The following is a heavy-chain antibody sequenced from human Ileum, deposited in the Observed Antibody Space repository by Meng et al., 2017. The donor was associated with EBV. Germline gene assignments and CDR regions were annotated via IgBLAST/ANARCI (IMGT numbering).Heavy chain of an antibody. CDR2: IFHVGTG. V-gene: IGHV4-4*02. Sequence: QVQRLEPGPGWVKPSGTLSLPCAVSGASISSHRWWGWVRQPPTKGPEWIGEIFHVGTGNYNPSLKSRVTISMDTSKNQISLGLTSVTAADTAVYYCAARVGGSYSGFDLWGQGTLVTVSS. CDR3: AARVGGSYSGFDL. CDR1: GASISSHRW. J-gene: IGHJ4*02. D-gene: IGHD1-26*01.